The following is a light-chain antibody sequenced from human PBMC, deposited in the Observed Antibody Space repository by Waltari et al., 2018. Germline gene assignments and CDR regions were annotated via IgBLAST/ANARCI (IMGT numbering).Light chain of an antibody. CDR2: AAS. CDR1: QGIRTW. Sequence: DLQMNPSPSSRSASVGDRVTIPCRASQGIRTWLAWYQQKPGKTPQLLLYAASTLQSGVPSRFSGSGSGTDFTLTISNLQPEDFATYYCQQGSIFPRTFGQGTKVEIQ. CDR3: QQGSIFPRT. J-gene: IGKJ1*01. V-gene: IGKV1-12*01.